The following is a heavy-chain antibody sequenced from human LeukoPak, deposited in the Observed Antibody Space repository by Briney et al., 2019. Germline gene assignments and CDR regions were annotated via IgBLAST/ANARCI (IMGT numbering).Heavy chain of an antibody. CDR1: GGSFSGYY. CDR3: ARSRGSSGWFGWFDP. J-gene: IGHJ5*02. V-gene: IGHV4-34*01. D-gene: IGHD6-19*01. Sequence: TSETLSLTCAVYGGSFSGYYWSWIRQPPGKGLEWIGEINHSGSTNYNPSLKRRVTISVDTSKNHFSLKLSSVTAADTAVYYCARSRGSSGWFGWFDPWGQGTLVTVSS. CDR2: INHSGST.